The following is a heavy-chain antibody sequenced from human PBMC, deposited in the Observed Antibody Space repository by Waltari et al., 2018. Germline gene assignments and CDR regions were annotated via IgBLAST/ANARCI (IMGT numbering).Heavy chain of an antibody. CDR3: ARGWLEVGPFDY. Sequence: QVQLVQSGAEVKKPGSSVKVSCKASVATFSSYVITWVRQAPGQGLEWMGGIIPVLGTTNYAQKFQGRVTISTDVSTTTAYIDLSRLRSDDTAVYYCARGWLEVGPFDYWG. CDR2: IIPVLGTT. V-gene: IGHV1-69*05. J-gene: IGHJ4*01. D-gene: IGHD2-2*01. CDR1: VATFSSYV.